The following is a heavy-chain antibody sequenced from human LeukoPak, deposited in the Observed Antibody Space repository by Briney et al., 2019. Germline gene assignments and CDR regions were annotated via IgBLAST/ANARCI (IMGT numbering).Heavy chain of an antibody. CDR1: GFTFSSNA. CDR3: AKYLGSRNFYDY. D-gene: IGHD1-14*01. Sequence: PGRSLRLSCAASGFTFSSNAMSWVRQAPGKGLEWVSAISGSGESTYYANSVKGRFTISRDIPKNTLFLQMNSLRAEDTAVYYCAKYLGSRNFYDYWGQGALVTVSS. J-gene: IGHJ4*02. V-gene: IGHV3-23*01. CDR2: ISGSGEST.